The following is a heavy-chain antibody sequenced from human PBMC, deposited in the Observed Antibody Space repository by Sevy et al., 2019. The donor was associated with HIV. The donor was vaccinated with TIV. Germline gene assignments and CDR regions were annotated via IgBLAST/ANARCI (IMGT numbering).Heavy chain of an antibody. Sequence: GGSLRLSCAATGFTFSNYAMHWVRQTPGKGLEWVAIIWSDGRFENHGGSVKGRFTISRDNSKNTLYLQMNNVRVEDTAVYYCARGGYYYDNAAYYALDSWGQGTLVTVSS. D-gene: IGHD3-22*01. V-gene: IGHV3-33*01. CDR1: GFTFSNYA. J-gene: IGHJ4*02. CDR2: IWSDGRFE. CDR3: ARGGYYYDNAAYYALDS.